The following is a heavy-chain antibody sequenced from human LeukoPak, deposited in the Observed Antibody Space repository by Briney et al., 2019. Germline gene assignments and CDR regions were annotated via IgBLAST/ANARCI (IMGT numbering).Heavy chain of an antibody. Sequence: ASVKVSCKVSGYTLTELSMHWVRQAPGKGLEWMGGFDPEDGETIYAQKFQGRVTMTEDTSTDTAYMELSSLRSEDTAVYYCATDSVAAAGRQYCYYMDVWGKGTTVTVSS. D-gene: IGHD6-13*01. V-gene: IGHV1-24*01. J-gene: IGHJ6*03. CDR2: FDPEDGET. CDR3: ATDSVAAAGRQYCYYMDV. CDR1: GYTLTELS.